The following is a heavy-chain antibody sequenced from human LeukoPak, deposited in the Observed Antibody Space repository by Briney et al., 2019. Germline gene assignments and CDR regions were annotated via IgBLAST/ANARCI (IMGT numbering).Heavy chain of an antibody. CDR3: AKVRATNNWFDP. Sequence: GGSLRLSCAASGFTFSSYAMHWVSQAPGKGLEWVAVISYDGSSKYYADSVKGRFTISRDNSKNTLYLQMNSLRAEDTAVYYCAKVRATNNWFDPWGQGTLVTVSS. CDR1: GFTFSSYA. CDR2: ISYDGSSK. D-gene: IGHD5-12*01. J-gene: IGHJ5*02. V-gene: IGHV3-30*04.